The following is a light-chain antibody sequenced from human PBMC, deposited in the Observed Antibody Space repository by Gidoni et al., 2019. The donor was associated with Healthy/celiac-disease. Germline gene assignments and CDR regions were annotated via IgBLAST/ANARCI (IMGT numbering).Light chain of an antibody. J-gene: IGLJ3*02. CDR3: QSYDSSLSGSRV. CDR1: SSNIGAGYD. V-gene: IGLV1-40*01. Sequence: QSVLTQPPPVSGAPGQRVTISCTGSSSNIGAGYDVHWYQQLPGTAPKLLIYGNSNRPSGVPDRFSGSKSGTSASRAITGLQAEDEADYYCQSYDSSLSGSRVFGGGTKLTVL. CDR2: GNS.